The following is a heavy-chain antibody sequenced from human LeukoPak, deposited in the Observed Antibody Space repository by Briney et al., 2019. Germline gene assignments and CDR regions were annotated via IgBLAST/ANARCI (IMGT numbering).Heavy chain of an antibody. D-gene: IGHD6-19*01. CDR3: ARGGTGYSSGWLRAFDI. V-gene: IGHV1-2*02. Sequence: GASVKVSCKASGFTFTVNYIHWVRQAPGQGLEWLGWVDPNSGVTNYAQRFQGRVTMTRDTSISTVYMELSSLRSDDTAVYYCARGGTGYSSGWLRAFDIWGQGTMVTVSS. CDR2: VDPNSGVT. J-gene: IGHJ3*02. CDR1: GFTFTVNY.